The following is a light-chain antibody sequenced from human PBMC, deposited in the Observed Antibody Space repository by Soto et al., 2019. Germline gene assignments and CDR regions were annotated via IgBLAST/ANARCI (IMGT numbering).Light chain of an antibody. J-gene: IGKJ5*01. CDR3: QQSYKMRS. V-gene: IGKV1-39*01. CDR1: RNVRIY. CDR2: ATS. Sequence: EIPLTQSPSSLAASLGDRLTLTCRASRNVRIYLNWYQHKPGKGPTLLIHATSNLQIGVPSRFSGSGSGTEFTLTISSLEPEDFGTYYCQQSYKMRSFGQGTRLVIK.